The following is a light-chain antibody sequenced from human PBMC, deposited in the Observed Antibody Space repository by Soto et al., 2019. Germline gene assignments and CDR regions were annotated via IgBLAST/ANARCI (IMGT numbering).Light chain of an antibody. Sequence: DIQLTQSPSFLSASVGDRVTITCRASQGISSCLAWYQQKPGKAPKLLIYAASTLQSGVPSTFSGGGSGTEFTLTISSLQPEDFATYYCQQVTDYPLTFGGGTKVDIK. CDR3: QQVTDYPLT. V-gene: IGKV1-9*01. CDR1: QGISSC. J-gene: IGKJ4*01. CDR2: AAS.